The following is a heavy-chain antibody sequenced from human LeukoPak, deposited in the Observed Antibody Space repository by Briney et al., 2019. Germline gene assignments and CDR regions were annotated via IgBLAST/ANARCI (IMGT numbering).Heavy chain of an antibody. CDR1: GITFGNNW. CDR2: INSDGGGA. CDR3: ARDVPHNWFDT. V-gene: IGHV3-74*01. Sequence: GGSLRLSCAASGITFGNNWMHWVRQAPGKGLVWISRINSDGGGAIYPDSVKGRFTVSRDNAKNTLYLQMNSLRAEDTAVYYCARDVPHNWFDTWGQGTLVTVSS. J-gene: IGHJ5*02.